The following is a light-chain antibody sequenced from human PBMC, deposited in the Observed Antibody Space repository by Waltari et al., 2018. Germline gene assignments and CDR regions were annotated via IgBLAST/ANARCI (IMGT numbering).Light chain of an antibody. CDR3: STSTMSSAVL. CDR2: SVS. Sequence: QSALTQPASVSGSPGQSITISSTATSSDVGFHTYFSWYQHHPGKAPKLMMYSVSGRPSWVSSRFSGSKSGDTASLTISGLQAEDEADYYCSTSTMSSAVLFGGGTKLTVL. CDR1: SSDVGFHTY. V-gene: IGLV2-14*03. J-gene: IGLJ2*01.